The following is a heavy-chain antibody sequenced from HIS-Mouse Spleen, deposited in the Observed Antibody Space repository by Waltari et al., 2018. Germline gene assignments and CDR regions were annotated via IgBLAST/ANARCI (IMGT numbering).Heavy chain of an antibody. Sequence: EVQLVESGGVVVQPGGSLRLSCAASGFTFDDYAMHWVRQAPGKGLGGVSLISWDGVSTYYADSVKGRFTISRDNSKNSLYLQMNSLRAEDTALYYCAKPQSGGSSWYPDAFDIWGQGTMVTVSS. D-gene: IGHD6-13*01. CDR3: AKPQSGGSSWYPDAFDI. J-gene: IGHJ3*02. CDR1: GFTFDDYA. V-gene: IGHV3-43D*03. CDR2: ISWDGVST.